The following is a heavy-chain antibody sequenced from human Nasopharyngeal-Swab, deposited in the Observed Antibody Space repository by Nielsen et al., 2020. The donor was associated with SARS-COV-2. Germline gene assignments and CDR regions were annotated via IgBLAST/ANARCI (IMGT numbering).Heavy chain of an antibody. J-gene: IGHJ5*02. CDR3: ARGVVPAAMHGWFDP. CDR1: GGTFSSYA. V-gene: IGHV1-69*13. D-gene: IGHD2-2*01. CDR2: IIPIFGTA. Sequence: SVKVSCKASGGTFSSYAINWVRQAPGQGLEWMGGIIPIFGTANYAQKLQGRVTITADESTSTVYMELSSLRSEDMAVYYCARGVVPAAMHGWFDPWGQGTLVTVSS.